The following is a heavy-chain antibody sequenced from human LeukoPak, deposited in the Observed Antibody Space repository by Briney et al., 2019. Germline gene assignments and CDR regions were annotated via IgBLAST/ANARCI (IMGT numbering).Heavy chain of an antibody. CDR1: GFTFSSYD. CDR3: ARAGFLDYDSSGYRY. D-gene: IGHD3-22*01. CDR2: ISSSGSTI. V-gene: IGHV3-48*03. Sequence: PGGSLRLSCAASGFTFSSYDMNWVRQAPGKGLEWVSYISSSGSTIYYADSVKGRFTISRDNAKNSLYLQMNSLRAEDTAVYYCARAGFLDYDSSGYRYWGQGTLVTVSS. J-gene: IGHJ4*02.